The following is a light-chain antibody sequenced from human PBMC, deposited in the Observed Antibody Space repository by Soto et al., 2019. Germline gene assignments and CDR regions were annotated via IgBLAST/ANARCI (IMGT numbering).Light chain of an antibody. Sequence: VFTHSPATLSFSPWERSTLSSRSSQSVSSYLAWYQQKPGQAPRLLIHDASTRATGVPPRFSGSGSGTDFTLTISSLEPEDFAVYYCQQRSNWPALTFGGGTKVDIK. V-gene: IGKV3-11*01. J-gene: IGKJ4*01. CDR1: QSVSSY. CDR2: DAS. CDR3: QQRSNWPALT.